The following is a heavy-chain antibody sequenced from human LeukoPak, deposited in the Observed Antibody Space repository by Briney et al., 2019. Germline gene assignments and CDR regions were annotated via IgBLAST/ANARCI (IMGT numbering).Heavy chain of an antibody. Sequence: SETLSLTCTVSGYSITTGYFWGWVRQSPGKGLEWIATIHHSGSAYYNPSLTSRVTISVDTPNNQFSLKLSSVTAADTAIYYCVRDYDYWGQGALVTVSS. CDR3: VRDYDY. J-gene: IGHJ4*02. CDR1: GYSITTGYF. V-gene: IGHV4-38-2*02. CDR2: IHHSGSA.